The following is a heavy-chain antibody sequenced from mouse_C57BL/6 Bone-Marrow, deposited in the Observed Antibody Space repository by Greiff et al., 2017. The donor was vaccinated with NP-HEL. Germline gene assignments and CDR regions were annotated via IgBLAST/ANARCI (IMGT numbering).Heavy chain of an antibody. CDR2: IYPGGGYT. CDR1: GYTFTNYW. J-gene: IGHJ3*01. V-gene: IGHV1-63*01. CDR3: ARRGPYYYGSSSFAY. Sequence: QVQLQQSGAELVRPGTSVKMSCKASGYTFTNYWIGWAKQRPGHGLAWIGDIYPGGGYTNYNEKFKGKATLTADKSSSTAYMQFSSLTSEDSAIYYCARRGPYYYGSSSFAYWGQGTLVTVSA. D-gene: IGHD1-1*01.